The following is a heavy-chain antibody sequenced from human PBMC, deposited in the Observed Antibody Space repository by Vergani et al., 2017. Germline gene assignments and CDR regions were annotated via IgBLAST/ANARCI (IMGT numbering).Heavy chain of an antibody. CDR2: INWNDDQ. D-gene: IGHD1-7*01. J-gene: IGHJ6*03. Sequence: QITLKESGPTLVKPTQTLTLTCTFSGFSLNTRGVSVAWIRQPPGKALDWLALINWNDDQHYSPSLNNRVTITKDTSKNQVVLTLTNMDYVDTVTYYCVYRKTESGTTSCFYPFDYYYYMDVWGKGTTVTVSS. CDR1: GFSLNTRGVS. CDR3: VYRKTESGTTSCFYPFDYYYYMDV. V-gene: IGHV2-5*04.